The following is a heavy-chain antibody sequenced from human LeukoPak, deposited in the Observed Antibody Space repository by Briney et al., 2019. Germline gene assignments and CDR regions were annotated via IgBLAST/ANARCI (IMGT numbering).Heavy chain of an antibody. CDR2: IIPILGIA. CDR1: GGTFSSYA. J-gene: IGHJ4*02. D-gene: IGHD3-22*01. Sequence: SVKVSCKASGGTFSSYAISRVRQAPGQGLEWMGRIIPILGIANYAQKFQGRVTITADKSTSTAYMELSSLRSEDTAVYYCARDFRDSSGYYGPIDYWGQGTLVTVSS. CDR3: ARDFRDSSGYYGPIDY. V-gene: IGHV1-69*04.